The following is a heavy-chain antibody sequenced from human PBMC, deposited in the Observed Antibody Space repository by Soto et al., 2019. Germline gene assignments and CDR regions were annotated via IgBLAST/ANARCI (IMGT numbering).Heavy chain of an antibody. V-gene: IGHV4-59*01. CDR3: AGGAGWLTDY. J-gene: IGHJ4*02. CDR2: IYYSGST. D-gene: IGHD3-16*01. Sequence: SETLSLTCTVSGGTISSWYWSWIRQPPGKGLEWIGYIYYSGSTNCNPSLKSRVTISLDRSKNHFSLKMSSVTAADTALYFCAGGAGWLTDYWGQGTLVTVSS. CDR1: GGTISSWY.